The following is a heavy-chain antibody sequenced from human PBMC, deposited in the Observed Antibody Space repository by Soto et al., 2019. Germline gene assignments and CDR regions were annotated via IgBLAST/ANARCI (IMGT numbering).Heavy chain of an antibody. V-gene: IGHV3-23*01. CDR1: EFTFSSYA. Sequence: EVQLLESGGGLIQPGGSLRLSCAISEFTFSSYAMSWARHAPGKGLEWVSSINTDGSTYYTDSVKGRFIISRDNSRNTLYLQMNNLRAAATAIYYCAKNYYCDSWGQGTLVTVSS. CDR3: AKNYYCDS. CDR2: INTDGST. J-gene: IGHJ4*02.